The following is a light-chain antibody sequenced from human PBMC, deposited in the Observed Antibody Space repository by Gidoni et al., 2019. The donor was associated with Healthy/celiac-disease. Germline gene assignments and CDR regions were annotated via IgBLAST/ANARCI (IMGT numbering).Light chain of an antibody. V-gene: IGKV3-20*01. CDR3: QQYGSSPTWT. CDR1: QSVSSSY. Sequence: EIVLTQSPASLSLSPGERATLSCRASQSVSSSYLAWYQQKPGQAPRLLIYGAASRATGIPDRFSGSGSGTDFTITISRLEPEDFAVYYCQQYGSSPTWTFGQGTKVEIK. J-gene: IGKJ1*01. CDR2: GAA.